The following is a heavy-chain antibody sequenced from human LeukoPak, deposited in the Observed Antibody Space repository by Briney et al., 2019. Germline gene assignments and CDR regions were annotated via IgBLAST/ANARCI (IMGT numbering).Heavy chain of an antibody. J-gene: IGHJ4*02. Sequence: GGSLRLSCAASGFAFSAYPMHWVRQAPGKGLEYVSATSSDGGSTYYGNSMKGRFTISRDNSKDTLYLQMGSLRAEDMALYYCAREVGWYDYWGQGTLVTVSS. CDR1: GFAFSAYP. V-gene: IGHV3-64*01. CDR3: AREVGWYDY. D-gene: IGHD6-19*01. CDR2: TSSDGGST.